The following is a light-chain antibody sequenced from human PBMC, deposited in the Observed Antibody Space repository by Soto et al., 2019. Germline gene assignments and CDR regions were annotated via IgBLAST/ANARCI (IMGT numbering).Light chain of an antibody. Sequence: CVLTQPASVSGSPGQSITISWTGTSSEVGGYNYVSWCQHHPGKAPKGMIYEVSNRPSGVSNRFSGSKSGDTASLTISGLQAQAEAAYYCSSYTSTSSWVFGGGTKATVL. CDR1: SSEVGGYNY. CDR2: EVS. CDR3: SSYTSTSSWV. V-gene: IGLV2-14*01. J-gene: IGLJ3*02.